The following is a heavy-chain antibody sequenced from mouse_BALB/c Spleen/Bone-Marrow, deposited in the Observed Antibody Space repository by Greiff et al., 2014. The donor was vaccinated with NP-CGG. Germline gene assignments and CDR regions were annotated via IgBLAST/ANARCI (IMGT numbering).Heavy chain of an antibody. Sequence: EVQLVESGAELVKPGASVKLSCTASGFNINDTYMHWVKQRPEQGLEWIGRIDPANGNSKYDPKFQGKATITADTSSNTAYLQLSSLTSEDTAVYYCAFITTVVEYYFDYWGQGTTLTVSS. V-gene: IGHV14-3*02. CDR2: IDPANGNS. J-gene: IGHJ2*01. CDR3: AFITTVVEYYFDY. CDR1: GFNINDTY. D-gene: IGHD1-1*01.